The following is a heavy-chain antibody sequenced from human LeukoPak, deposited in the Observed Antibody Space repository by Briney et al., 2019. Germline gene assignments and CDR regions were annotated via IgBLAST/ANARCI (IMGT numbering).Heavy chain of an antibody. CDR3: AGDRVGYFDF. CDR1: GFTFSRYG. D-gene: IGHD2-15*01. CDR2: IWYDGSNK. Sequence: GGSLRLSCAASGFTFSRYGIHGVRQAPGKGLEGVAVIWYDGSNKYSADSVKGRFTISRDNSKNTLYLQMNRLRAEDTAVYYCAGDRVGYFDFWGQGTLVTVSS. J-gene: IGHJ4*02. V-gene: IGHV3-33*01.